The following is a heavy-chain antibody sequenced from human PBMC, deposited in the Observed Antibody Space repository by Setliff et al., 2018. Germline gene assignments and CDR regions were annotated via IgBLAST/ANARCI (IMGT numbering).Heavy chain of an antibody. Sequence: SETLSLTCTVSGGSISSSSYQWGWVRQTPGKRLEWIGSIYYSGTAYYNPSLKSRVTISVDTSKNQFSLQVTSVTATDTAVYYCARHEFVGGYYGSVTYRHFDYWGQGILVTVSS. J-gene: IGHJ4*02. CDR1: GGSISSSSYQ. CDR3: ARHEFVGGYYGSVTYRHFDY. V-gene: IGHV4-39*01. D-gene: IGHD3-10*01. CDR2: IYYSGTA.